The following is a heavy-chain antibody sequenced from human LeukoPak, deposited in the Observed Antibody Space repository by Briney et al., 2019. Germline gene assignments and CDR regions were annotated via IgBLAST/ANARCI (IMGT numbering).Heavy chain of an antibody. Sequence: GGSLRLSCAASGFIFSNYAMHWVRQAPGKGLEWVALISHDGITQFYADSVKGRFTIPRDHSTNTLYVQMNSLRAEDTAVYYCARAIPQLLHQPYGTRYFDYWGQGALVTVSS. CDR1: GFIFSNYA. CDR3: ARAIPQLLHQPYGTRYFDY. CDR2: ISHDGITQ. J-gene: IGHJ4*02. V-gene: IGHV3-30-3*01. D-gene: IGHD2-2*01.